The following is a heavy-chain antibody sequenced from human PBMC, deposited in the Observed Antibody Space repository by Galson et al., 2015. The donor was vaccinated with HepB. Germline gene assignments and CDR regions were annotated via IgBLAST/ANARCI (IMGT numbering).Heavy chain of an antibody. V-gene: IGHV1-18*01. Sequence: SVKVSCKASGYTFTSYGISWVRQAPGQGLEWMGWISAYNGNTNYAQKLQGRVTMTTDASTSTAYMELRSLRSDDTAVYYCASTHLYDSSGYPHFDYWGQGTLVTVSS. CDR2: ISAYNGNT. D-gene: IGHD3-22*01. CDR3: ASTHLYDSSGYPHFDY. J-gene: IGHJ4*02. CDR1: GYTFTSYG.